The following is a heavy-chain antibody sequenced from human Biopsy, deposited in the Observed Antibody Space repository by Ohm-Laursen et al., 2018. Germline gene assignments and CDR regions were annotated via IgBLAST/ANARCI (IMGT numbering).Heavy chain of an antibody. V-gene: IGHV3-9*01. Sequence: SLRLSCTASGFTFDDNAMHWVWQAPGKGLEWVSGISWNSGIKDYADSVKGRFAISRDNAKNSLYLQMSSLRAEDTASYYCTKARGRFLEWVDPFDIWGQGTMVTVSS. CDR2: ISWNSGIK. CDR3: TKARGRFLEWVDPFDI. J-gene: IGHJ3*02. CDR1: GFTFDDNA. D-gene: IGHD3-3*01.